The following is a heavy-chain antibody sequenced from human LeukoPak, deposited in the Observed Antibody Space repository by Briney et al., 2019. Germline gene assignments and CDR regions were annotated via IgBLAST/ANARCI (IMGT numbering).Heavy chain of an antibody. J-gene: IGHJ5*02. Sequence: PGGSLRLSCAASGFTFSGYSMNWVRQAPGKGLEWVSYISSSSGTIYYADSVKGRFTISRDNAKNSLYLQMNTLRAEDTAVYYCARDRSAGYNWFDPWGQGILVTVSS. CDR3: ARDRSAGYNWFDP. CDR2: ISSSSGTI. CDR1: GFTFSGYS. D-gene: IGHD2-15*01. V-gene: IGHV3-48*04.